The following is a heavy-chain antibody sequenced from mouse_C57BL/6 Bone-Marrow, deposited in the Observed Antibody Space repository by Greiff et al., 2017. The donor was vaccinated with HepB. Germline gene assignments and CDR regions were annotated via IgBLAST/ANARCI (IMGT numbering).Heavy chain of an antibody. J-gene: IGHJ1*03. CDR3: AREGSDGYFDV. D-gene: IGHD1-1*02. V-gene: IGHV3-4*01. CDR2: ISSRGNT. CDR1: GYSITNGNHW. Sequence: EVKVEESGPALVKPSQTVSLTCTVTGYSITNGNHWWNWIRQVSGSKLEWPGYISSRGNTDSNPSIKNRISITKDTSKNHLFLQLNSVTTEDIATYDCAREGSDGYFDVGGTGTTVTVSS.